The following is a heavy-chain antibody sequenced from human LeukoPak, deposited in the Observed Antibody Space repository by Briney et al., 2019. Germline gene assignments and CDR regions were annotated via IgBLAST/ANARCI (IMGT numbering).Heavy chain of an antibody. V-gene: IGHV3-30*03. CDR3: ARNILFAFDI. D-gene: IGHD2/OR15-2a*01. Sequence: GGSLRLSCAASGFTFSSYGMHWVRQAPGKGLEWVAVISYDGSNKHYADSVKGRFTISRDNSKNTLYLQVNSLRAEDTAMYYCARNILFAFDIWGQGTMVTVSS. CDR1: GFTFSSYG. CDR2: ISYDGSNK. J-gene: IGHJ3*02.